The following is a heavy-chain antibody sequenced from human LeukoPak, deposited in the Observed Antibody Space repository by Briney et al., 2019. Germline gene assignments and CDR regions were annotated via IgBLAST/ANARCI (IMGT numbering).Heavy chain of an antibody. CDR2: IYHSGTT. CDR3: ARAKRSSRPHVLYYYYMDV. D-gene: IGHD6-13*01. Sequence: SETLSLTCTVSRYSINSGYYWAWIRQPPGKGLEWIGNIYHSGTTYYNPSLRSRVIISVDTSRNQFSLKLSSVTAADTAVYYCARAKRSSRPHVLYYYYMDVWGKGTTVTVSS. V-gene: IGHV4-38-2*02. J-gene: IGHJ6*03. CDR1: RYSINSGYY.